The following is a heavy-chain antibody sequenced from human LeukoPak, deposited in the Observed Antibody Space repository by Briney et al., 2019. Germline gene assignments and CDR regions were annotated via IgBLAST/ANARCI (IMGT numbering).Heavy chain of an antibody. CDR3: ARQRYCSSTSCYPKNPYYYYGMDV. D-gene: IGHD2-2*01. CDR1: GGTFSSYA. CDR2: IIPIFGTA. Sequence: SVKVSCKASGGTFSSYAISWVRQAPGQGLEWMGGIIPIFGTANYAQKFQGRVTITADESTSTAYMELSSLRSEDTAVYYCARQRYCSSTSCYPKNPYYYYGMDVWGQGTTVTVSS. J-gene: IGHJ6*02. V-gene: IGHV1-69*13.